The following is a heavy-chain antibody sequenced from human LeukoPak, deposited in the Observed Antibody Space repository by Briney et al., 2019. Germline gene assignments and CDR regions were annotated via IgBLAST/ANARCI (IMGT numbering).Heavy chain of an antibody. D-gene: IGHD4-23*01. CDR2: IDWDDDK. J-gene: IGHJ4*02. CDR1: GFSLTTSGMC. Sequence: SGPTLVNPTQTLTLTCTFSGFSLTTSGMCVSWIRQPPGKALEWLALIDWDDDKYYSTSLRTRLTISKDTSKNQVVLTMTNMDPVDTGTYFCARTNTRATVGGLDSWGQGTLVTVSS. V-gene: IGHV2-70*01. CDR3: ARTNTRATVGGLDS.